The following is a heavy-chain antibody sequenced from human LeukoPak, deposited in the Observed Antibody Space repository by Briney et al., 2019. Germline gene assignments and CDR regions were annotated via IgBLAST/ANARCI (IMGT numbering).Heavy chain of an antibody. V-gene: IGHV1-69*13. D-gene: IGHD2-21*02. CDR3: ARGGGDLYYFDY. CDR1: GYIFAGYY. J-gene: IGHJ4*02. CDR2: IIPIFGTA. Sequence: SVKVSCKASGYIFAGYYIHWVRQAPGQGLGWMGGIIPIFGTANYAQKFQGRVTITADESTSTAYMELSSLRSEDTAVYYCARGGGDLYYFDYWGQGTLVTVSS.